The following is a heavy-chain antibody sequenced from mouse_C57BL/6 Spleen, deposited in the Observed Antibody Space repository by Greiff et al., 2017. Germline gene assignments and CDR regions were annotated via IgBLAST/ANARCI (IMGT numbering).Heavy chain of an antibody. Sequence: QVHVKQSGPELVKPGASVKISCKASGYAFSSSWMNWVKQRPGKGLEWIGRIYPGDGDTNYNGKFKGKATLTADKSSSTAYMQLSSLTSEDSAVYFCARSDYNCYWGQGTTLTVSS. CDR1: GYAFSSSW. D-gene: IGHD1-3*01. J-gene: IGHJ2*01. V-gene: IGHV1-82*01. CDR2: IYPGDGDT. CDR3: ARSDYNCY.